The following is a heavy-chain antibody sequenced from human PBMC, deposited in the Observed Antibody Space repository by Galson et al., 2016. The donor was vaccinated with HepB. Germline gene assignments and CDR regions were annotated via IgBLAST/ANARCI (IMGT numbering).Heavy chain of an antibody. V-gene: IGHV3-72*01. D-gene: IGHD2/OR15-2a*01. CDR2: TRNKVNSYTT. CDR1: GSRFSEHY. Sequence: SLRLSCAASGSRFSEHYMDWVRQAPGKGLEWVGRTRNKVNSYTTEYAASVKGRSTIPRDDSKNSLYLQMNSLKTEDTALYYCARPSGKYSGGFDIWGQGTMVTVSS. CDR3: ARPSGKYSGGFDI. J-gene: IGHJ3*02.